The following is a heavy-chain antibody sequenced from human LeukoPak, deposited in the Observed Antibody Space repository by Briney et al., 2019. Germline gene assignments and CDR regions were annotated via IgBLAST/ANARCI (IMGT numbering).Heavy chain of an antibody. V-gene: IGHV1-2*02. D-gene: IGHD3-22*01. J-gene: IGHJ4*02. CDR1: GYTFTGYY. Sequence: GASVKVSCKASGYTFTGYYMHWVRQAPGQGLEWMGWINPNSGGTNYAQKFQGRVSMTRDTSISTAYMELSRLRPDDTAVYYCARDFYDSSAYYYTHSIPYWGQGTLATVSS. CDR3: ARDFYDSSAYYYTHSIPY. CDR2: INPNSGGT.